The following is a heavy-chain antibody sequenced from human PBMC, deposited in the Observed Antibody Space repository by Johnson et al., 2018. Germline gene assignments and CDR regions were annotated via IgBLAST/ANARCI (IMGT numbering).Heavy chain of an antibody. CDR3: AKDPGTRTAQGDYYYYYMDV. D-gene: IGHD1-1*01. CDR1: GFTFSSYG. V-gene: IGHV3-30*18. CDR2: ISYDGSNK. Sequence: QVQLVESGGGVVQPGRSLRLSCAASGFTFSSYGMHWVRQAPGKGLEWVAVISYDGSNKYYADSVKGRFTISRDNSKNPLYLQMNSLRAEDTAVYYCAKDPGTRTAQGDYYYYYMDVWGKGTTVTVSS. J-gene: IGHJ6*03.